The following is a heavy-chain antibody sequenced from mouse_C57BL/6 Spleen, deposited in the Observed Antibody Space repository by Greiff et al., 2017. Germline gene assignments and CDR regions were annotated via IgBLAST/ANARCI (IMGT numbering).Heavy chain of an antibody. CDR1: GFTFSDYY. V-gene: IGHV5-16*01. D-gene: IGHD4-1*01. CDR2: INYDGSSA. J-gene: IGHJ2*01. Sequence: EVMLVESEGGLVQPGSSMKLSCTASGFTFSDYYMAWVRQVPEKGLEWVANINYDGSSAYYLDSLKSRFIISRDNAKNILYLQMSSLKSEDTATYYCARAYWDGGYFDYWGQGTTLTVSS. CDR3: ARAYWDGGYFDY.